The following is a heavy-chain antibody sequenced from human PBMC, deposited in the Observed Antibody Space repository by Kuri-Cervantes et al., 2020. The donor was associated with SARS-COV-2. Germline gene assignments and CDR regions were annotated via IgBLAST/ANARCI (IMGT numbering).Heavy chain of an antibody. CDR1: GFTFSSYS. D-gene: IGHD1-26*01. V-gene: IGHV3-21*01. Sequence: GESLKISCAVSGFTFSSYSMSWVRQAPGKGLEWVSSISNSGSYIYYANSVRGRFTISRDNAKNSLYLQMNSLRAEDTAVYYCARDISRELPPSGGFEPWGQGTLVTVSS. J-gene: IGHJ5*02. CDR3: ARDISRELPPSGGFEP. CDR2: ISNSGSYI.